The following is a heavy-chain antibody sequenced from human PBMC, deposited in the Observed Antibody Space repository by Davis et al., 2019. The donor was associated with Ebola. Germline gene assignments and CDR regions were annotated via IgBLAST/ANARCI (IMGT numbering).Heavy chain of an antibody. CDR3: ARCFLEGVGYYYGMDV. D-gene: IGHD3-3*01. CDR1: GYTFTGYY. J-gene: IGHJ6*01. Sequence: ASVKVSCKASGYTFTGYYMHWVRQAPGQGLEWMGWINPNSGGTNYAQKFQGRVTMTRDTSISTAYMELSRLRSDDTAVYYCARCFLEGVGYYYGMDVWGQGTTVTVS. V-gene: IGHV1-2*02. CDR2: INPNSGGT.